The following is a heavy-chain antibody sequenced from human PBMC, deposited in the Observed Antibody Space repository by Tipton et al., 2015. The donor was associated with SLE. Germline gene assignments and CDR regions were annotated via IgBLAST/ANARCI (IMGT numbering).Heavy chain of an antibody. Sequence: VQLVQSGAEVKKPGESLKISCKGSGYSFSNYWIVWVRQMPGKGLEWMGIIYPGGSDTRYSPSFQGQVTLSADKSISTAYLQWSRLKASDTAMYYCASRSAPGAFDIWGQGTMVIVSS. CDR1: GYSFSNYW. CDR2: IYPGGSDT. J-gene: IGHJ3*02. D-gene: IGHD6-6*01. V-gene: IGHV5-51*03. CDR3: ASRSAPGAFDI.